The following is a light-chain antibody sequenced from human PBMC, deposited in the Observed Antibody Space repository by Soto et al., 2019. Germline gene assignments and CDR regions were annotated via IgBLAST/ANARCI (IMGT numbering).Light chain of an antibody. Sequence: QSVLTQPRSVSGSPGQSVTISCTGTSSDVGGYNYVSWYQQHPGKAPKLMIYDVSKRPSGVPDRFSGSKSGNTASLTISGLQAEDEADYYCCSYAGRSHVFANGTRSPS. V-gene: IGLV2-11*01. CDR1: SSDVGGYNY. J-gene: IGLJ1*01. CDR3: CSYAGRSHV. CDR2: DVS.